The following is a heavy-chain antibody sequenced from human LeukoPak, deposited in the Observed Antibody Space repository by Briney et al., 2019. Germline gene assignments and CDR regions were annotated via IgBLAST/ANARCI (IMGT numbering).Heavy chain of an antibody. Sequence: GGSLTLSCPPYGFTFSSYSMSWVRQAPGNGLEWVSAMSDSGGSTYSADSVKGRFTISRDNSKNTLYLQMNSLRAEDTAVYYCAKGSIAVAGPRGYFDLWGRGTLVTVSS. CDR3: AKGSIAVAGPRGYFDL. CDR2: MSDSGGST. CDR1: GFTFSSYS. D-gene: IGHD6-19*01. V-gene: IGHV3-23*01. J-gene: IGHJ2*01.